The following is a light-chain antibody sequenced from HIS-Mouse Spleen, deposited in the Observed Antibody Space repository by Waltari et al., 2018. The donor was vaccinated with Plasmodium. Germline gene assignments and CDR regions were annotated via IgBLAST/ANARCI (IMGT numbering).Light chain of an antibody. CDR1: TGAVPSGYY. V-gene: IGLV7-43*01. CDR2: STS. J-gene: IGLJ2*01. Sequence: QTVVTQEPSLTVSPGGTVTLTCASSTGAVPSGYYPNWFQQKPGQAPRALIYSTSNKHPWTPARFSGSLLGGKAALTLSGVQPEDEAEYYCLLYYGGAVVFGGGTKLTVL. CDR3: LLYYGGAVV.